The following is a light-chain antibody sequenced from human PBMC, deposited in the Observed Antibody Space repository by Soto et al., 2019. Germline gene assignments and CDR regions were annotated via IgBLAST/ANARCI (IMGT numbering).Light chain of an antibody. CDR1: SSNIGAGSG. CDR2: GNT. J-gene: IGLJ3*02. Sequence: QSVLTQPPSVSGAPGQRVTISCTGSSSNIGAGSGVHWYQHLPGTAPKLLINGNTNRPSGVPDRFSGSKSGTSASLAITGLQAEDEADYYCAAWDDSLNWVFGGGTKLTVL. V-gene: IGLV1-40*01. CDR3: AAWDDSLNWV.